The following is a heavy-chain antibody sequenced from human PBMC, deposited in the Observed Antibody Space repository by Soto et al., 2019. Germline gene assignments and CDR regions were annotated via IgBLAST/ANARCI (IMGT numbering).Heavy chain of an antibody. Sequence: QVQLVQSGAEVKKPGASVKVSCKASGYTFTSYGISWVRQAPGQGLEWMGWISAYNGNTNYAQKLQGRVTMTTDTSTSTAYTELRSLRSDDTAVYYCARMRHYYDSSGYYDYWGQGTLVTVSS. CDR2: ISAYNGNT. CDR1: GYTFTSYG. D-gene: IGHD3-22*01. V-gene: IGHV1-18*01. CDR3: ARMRHYYDSSGYYDY. J-gene: IGHJ4*02.